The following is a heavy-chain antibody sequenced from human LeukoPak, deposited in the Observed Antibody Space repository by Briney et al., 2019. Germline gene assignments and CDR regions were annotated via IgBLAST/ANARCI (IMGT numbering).Heavy chain of an antibody. D-gene: IGHD6-6*01. J-gene: IGHJ6*02. CDR3: AKDRRMMSSQYGMDV. Sequence: GGSLRLSCTASGFTFWSYGIHWVRQAPGKGLEWVAVISYDGNHEVYADSVMGRFTVSRDNSLNTVYLQMNSLRTEDTAVFYCAKDRRMMSSQYGMDVWGQGTTVTVSS. V-gene: IGHV3-30*18. CDR1: GFTFWSYG. CDR2: ISYDGNHE.